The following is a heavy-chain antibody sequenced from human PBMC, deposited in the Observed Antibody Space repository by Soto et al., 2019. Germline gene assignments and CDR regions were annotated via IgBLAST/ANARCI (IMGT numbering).Heavy chain of an antibody. CDR1: GFTFRSYS. V-gene: IGHV3-23*01. Sequence: GGSLRLSCAASGFTFRSYSLNWVRQAPGKGLEWVSSISAGGDSSYYADSVRGRFTVSRDNSKNTVYLQMNTLRGDDTAVYYCAKDTLFDYWGRGTLVTVSS. CDR3: AKDTLFDY. J-gene: IGHJ4*02. CDR2: ISAGGDSS.